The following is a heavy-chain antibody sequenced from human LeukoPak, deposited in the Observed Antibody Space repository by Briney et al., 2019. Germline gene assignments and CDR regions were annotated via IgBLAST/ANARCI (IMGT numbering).Heavy chain of an antibody. CDR1: GFTFSSYG. CDR3: AKDRDIVVVVAAWAAFDI. D-gene: IGHD2-15*01. V-gene: IGHV3-23*01. J-gene: IGHJ3*02. CDR2: ISGSGGST. Sequence: PGGTLRLSCASSGFTFSSYGMSWVRQAPGKGLEWVSAISGSGGSTYYADSVKGRFTISRDNSKNTLYLQMNSLRAEDTAVYYCAKDRDIVVVVAAWAAFDIWGQGTMVTVSS.